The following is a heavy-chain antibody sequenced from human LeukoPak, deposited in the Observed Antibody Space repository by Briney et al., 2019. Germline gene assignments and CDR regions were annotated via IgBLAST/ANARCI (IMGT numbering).Heavy chain of an antibody. Sequence: ASVKVSCKASGGTFSSYAISWVRQAPGQGLEWMGGIIPIFGTANYAQKFQGRVTITADESTSTAYMELSSLRSEDTAVYYCARVPPVTARGDIWGQGTMVTVSS. CDR3: ARVPPVTARGDI. V-gene: IGHV1-69*13. D-gene: IGHD2-21*02. J-gene: IGHJ3*02. CDR1: GGTFSSYA. CDR2: IIPIFGTA.